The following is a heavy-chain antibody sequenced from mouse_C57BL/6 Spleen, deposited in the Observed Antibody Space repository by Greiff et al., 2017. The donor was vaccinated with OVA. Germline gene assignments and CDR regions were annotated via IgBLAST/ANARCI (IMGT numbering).Heavy chain of an antibody. V-gene: IGHV14-4*01. CDR2: IDPENGDT. CDR1: GFNIKDDY. CDR3: TLYGSSHYYAMDY. Sequence: EVQLVESGAELVRPGASVKLSCTASGFNIKDDYMHWVKQRPEQGLEWIGWIDPENGDTEYASKFQGKATITADTSSNTAYLQLSSLTSEDTAVYYCTLYGSSHYYAMDYWGQGTSVTVSS. J-gene: IGHJ4*01. D-gene: IGHD1-1*01.